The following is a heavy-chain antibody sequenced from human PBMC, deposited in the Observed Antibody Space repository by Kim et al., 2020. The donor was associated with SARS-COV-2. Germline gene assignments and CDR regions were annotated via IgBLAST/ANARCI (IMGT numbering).Heavy chain of an antibody. CDR2: IYSGGNT. D-gene: IGHD5-12*01. CDR3: ARQSGYDSPFAY. Sequence: SETLSLTCNVSGASISTYYWSWIRQPPGKGLDWIGYIYSGGNTNYNPSLKSRVTISVDTSKNQFSLKLSSVTAADTAVYYCARQSGYDSPFAYWGQGTL. V-gene: IGHV4-59*08. J-gene: IGHJ4*02. CDR1: GASISTYY.